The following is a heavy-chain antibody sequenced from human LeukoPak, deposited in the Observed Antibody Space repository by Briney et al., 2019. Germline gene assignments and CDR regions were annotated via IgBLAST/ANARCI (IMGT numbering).Heavy chain of an antibody. Sequence: GASVKVSCKASGGTFSSYAISWVRQAPGQGLEWMGRIIPILGIANYAQKFQGRVTITADKSTSTAYMELSSLRSEDTAVYYCARVGYSSSWYNDYYYGMDVWGQGTTVTVSS. D-gene: IGHD6-13*01. CDR2: IIPILGIA. CDR3: ARVGYSSSWYNDYYYGMDV. CDR1: GGTFSSYA. J-gene: IGHJ6*02. V-gene: IGHV1-69*04.